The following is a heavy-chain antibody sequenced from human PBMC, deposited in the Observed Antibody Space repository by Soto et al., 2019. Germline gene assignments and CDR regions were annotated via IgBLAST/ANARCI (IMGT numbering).Heavy chain of an antibody. D-gene: IGHD6-19*01. V-gene: IGHV3-33*01. CDR1: GFTFSSYG. J-gene: IGHJ3*02. CDR3: TRDPLIAGAAYDAFAI. Sequence: GGSLRLSCAASGFTFSSYGMHGVRQAPGKGLEWVAVIWYDGSNKYYADSVKGRYTISRDDSKNTVYLQMNSLGAEDTAVYYCTRDPLIAGAAYDAFAIWGQGSSVTGSS. CDR2: IWYDGSNK.